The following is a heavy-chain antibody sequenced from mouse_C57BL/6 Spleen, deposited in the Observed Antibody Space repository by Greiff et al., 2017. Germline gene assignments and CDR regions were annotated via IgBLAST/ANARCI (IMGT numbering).Heavy chain of an antibody. CDR1: GYTFTSYW. J-gene: IGHJ4*01. CDR3: ASDGGYYAMDY. D-gene: IGHD1-1*01. CDR2: IDPSDSDT. Sequence: VQLQQPGAELVRPGSSVKLSCKASGYTFTSYWMHWVKQRPIQGLEWIGNIDPSDSDTHYNQKFKDKATLTVDKSSSTAYMQLSSLTSEDSAVYDCASDGGYYAMDYWGQGASVTVSS. V-gene: IGHV1-52*01.